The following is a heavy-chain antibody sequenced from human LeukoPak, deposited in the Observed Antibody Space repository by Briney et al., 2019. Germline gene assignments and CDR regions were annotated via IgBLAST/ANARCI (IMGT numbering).Heavy chain of an antibody. CDR1: GFTFDDYG. D-gene: IGHD3-16*02. V-gene: IGHV3-20*04. J-gene: IGHJ6*03. Sequence: GGSLRLSCAASGFTFDDYGMSWIRQPPGKGLEWVCRINWNGDSTGYADSVKRRSTTSRDTAKHSLYLQMTSIGAETPALSLVARRESSYQNYYYYSHMDVWGKGATLTVS. CDR3: ARRESSYQNYYYYSHMDV. CDR2: INWNGDST.